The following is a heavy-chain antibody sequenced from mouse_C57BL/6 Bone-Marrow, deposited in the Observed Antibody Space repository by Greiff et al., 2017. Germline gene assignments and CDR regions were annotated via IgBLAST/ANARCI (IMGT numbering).Heavy chain of an antibody. CDR2: IDPSDSYT. V-gene: IGHV1-59*01. D-gene: IGHD3-2*02. CDR1: GYTFTSYW. Sequence: QVQLKESGAELVRPGTSVKLSCKASGYTFTSYWMHWVKQRPGQGLEWIGVIDPSDSYTNYNQKFKGKATLTVDTSSSTAYMQLSSLTSEDSAVYYCATDSSGYGRGFDYWGQGTTLTVSS. CDR3: ATDSSGYGRGFDY. J-gene: IGHJ2*01.